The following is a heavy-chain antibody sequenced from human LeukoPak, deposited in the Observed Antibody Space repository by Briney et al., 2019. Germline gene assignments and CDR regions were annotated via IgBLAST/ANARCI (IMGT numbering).Heavy chain of an antibody. CDR2: ISYDGSNK. CDR1: GFTFSSYG. D-gene: IGHD5-18*01. Sequence: GRSLRLSCAASGFTFSSYGMHWVRQAAGKGLEWVAVISYDGSNKYYADSVKGRFTISRDNSKNTLYLQMNSLRAEDTAVYYCAKDRGYSYGGDFDYWGQGTLVTVSS. CDR3: AKDRGYSYGGDFDY. V-gene: IGHV3-30*18. J-gene: IGHJ4*02.